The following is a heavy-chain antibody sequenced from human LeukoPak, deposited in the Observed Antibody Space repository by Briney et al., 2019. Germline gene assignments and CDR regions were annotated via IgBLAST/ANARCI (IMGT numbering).Heavy chain of an antibody. J-gene: IGHJ3*02. CDR3: SRVVGECSSTSCYGGYAFDI. V-gene: IGHV1-2*06. CDR2: INPNSGGT. Sequence: GASVKVSCKASGYTFTAYYMHWVRQAPGQGLEWMGRINPNSGGTNYAQKFQGRVTMTRDTSISTAYMDLSRLRSDDTAVYYCSRVVGECSSTSCYGGYAFDIWGQGTVVTVSS. D-gene: IGHD2-2*01. CDR1: GYTFTAYY.